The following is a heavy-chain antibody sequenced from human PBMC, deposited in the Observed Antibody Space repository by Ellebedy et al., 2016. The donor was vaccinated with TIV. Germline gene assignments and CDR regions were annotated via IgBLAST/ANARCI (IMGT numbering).Heavy chain of an antibody. V-gene: IGHV3-11*06. Sequence: PGGSLRLSCAASGFTFSDYYMSWIRQAPGKGLEWISYISSSTTYTNYADSVKGRFTISRDNAKNTLYLQMNSLRAEDTAVYYCASMVPFDYWGQGTLVTVSS. CDR3: ASMVPFDY. D-gene: IGHD3-10*01. CDR2: ISSSTTYT. CDR1: GFTFSDYY. J-gene: IGHJ4*02.